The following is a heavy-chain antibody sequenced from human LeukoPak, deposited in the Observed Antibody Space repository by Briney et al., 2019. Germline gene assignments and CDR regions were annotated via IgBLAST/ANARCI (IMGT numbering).Heavy chain of an antibody. J-gene: IGHJ4*02. V-gene: IGHV1-2*02. CDR2: INPNSGGT. D-gene: IGHD5-12*01. CDR1: GYTFTGYY. CDR3: ARNSRIVATLYFDY. Sequence: ASVKVCCKASGYTFTGYYMHWVRQAPGQGLEWMGWINPNSGGTNYVQKFQGRVTMTRDTSISTAYMELSRLRSDDTAVYYCARNSRIVATLYFDYWGQGTLVTVSS.